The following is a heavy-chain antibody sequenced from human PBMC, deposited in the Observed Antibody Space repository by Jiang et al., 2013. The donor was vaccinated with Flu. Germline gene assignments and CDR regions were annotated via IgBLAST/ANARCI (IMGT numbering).Heavy chain of an antibody. J-gene: IGHJ6*02. CDR3: ARDRGPVHDILTDLDYYGMDV. Sequence: QLLESGGGVVQPGRSLRLSCAASGFTFSSYAMHWVRQAPGKGLEWVAVISYDGSNKYYADSVKGRFTISRDNSKNTLYLQMNSLRAEDTAVYYCARDRGPVHDILTDLDYYGMDVWGQGTTVTVSS. CDR1: GFTFSSYA. D-gene: IGHD3-9*01. CDR2: ISYDGSNK. V-gene: IGHV3-30-3*01.